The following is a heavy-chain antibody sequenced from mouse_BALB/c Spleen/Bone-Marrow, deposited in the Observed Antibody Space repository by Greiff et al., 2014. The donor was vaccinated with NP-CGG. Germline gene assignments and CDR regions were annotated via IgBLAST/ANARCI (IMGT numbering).Heavy chain of an antibody. CDR1: GFTFSSFG. CDR3: ARRYYGSSFSYFDY. J-gene: IGHJ2*01. Sequence: EVKLVESGGGLVQPGGSRKLSCAASGFTFSSFGMHWVRQAPEKGLEWVAYISSGSSTIYYTDTVKGRFTISRDSPKNTLFLQMTSLRSEDTAMYYCARRYYGSSFSYFDYWGQGTTLTVSS. V-gene: IGHV5-17*02. CDR2: ISSGSSTI. D-gene: IGHD1-1*01.